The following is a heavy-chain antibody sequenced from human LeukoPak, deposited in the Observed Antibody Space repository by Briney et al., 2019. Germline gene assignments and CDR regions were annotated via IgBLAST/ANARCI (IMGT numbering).Heavy chain of an antibody. CDR2: MSSRSTTI. CDR3: GASRPYVGAFDI. D-gene: IGHD3-16*01. CDR1: GFTSSSYE. V-gene: IGHV3-48*03. Sequence: PGGSLRLSCAASGFTSSSYELYWVRQAPGKGLEWISYMSSRSTTIKYADSVRGRFTISRDDARESLYLQMNSLRAEDRAIYYCGASRPYVGAFDIWGQGTLVTVSS. J-gene: IGHJ3*02.